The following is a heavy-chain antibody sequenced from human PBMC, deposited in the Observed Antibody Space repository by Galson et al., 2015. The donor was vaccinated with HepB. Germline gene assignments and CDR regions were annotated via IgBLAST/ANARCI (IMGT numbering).Heavy chain of an antibody. CDR2: INVGNGNT. J-gene: IGHJ4*02. D-gene: IGHD6-13*01. Sequence: ASGYTFTMYAMHWVRQAPGQRPEWMGWINVGNGNTKYSQKFQGRVTITRDTSARTAYMELGSLKSEDTAVYYCARSGRFGIAAADHGLYWGQGTLVTVSS. V-gene: IGHV1-3*01. CDR3: ARSGRFGIAAADHGLY. CDR1: GYTFTMYA.